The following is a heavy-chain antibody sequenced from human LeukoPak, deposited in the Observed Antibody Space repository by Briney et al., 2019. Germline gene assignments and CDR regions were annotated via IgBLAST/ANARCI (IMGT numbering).Heavy chain of an antibody. CDR3: ARQKEWELLGPDAFDI. Sequence: SETLSLTCTVSGGSISSHYWSWIRQPPGKGLEWIGYIYTSGSTNYNPSLKSRVTISIDTPKNQLSLKLSSVTAADTAVYYCARQKEWELLGPDAFDIWGQGTMVTVSS. D-gene: IGHD1-26*01. CDR1: GGSISSHY. V-gene: IGHV4-4*09. J-gene: IGHJ3*02. CDR2: IYTSGST.